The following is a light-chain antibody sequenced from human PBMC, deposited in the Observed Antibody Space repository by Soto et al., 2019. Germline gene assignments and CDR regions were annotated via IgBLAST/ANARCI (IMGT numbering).Light chain of an antibody. CDR2: RNN. CDR3: AAWDDSLNGVV. V-gene: IGLV1-44*01. J-gene: IGLJ2*01. Sequence: QSVLTQPPSASGTPGQRVTMSCSGISSNIGRETVNWYQQLPGTAPKLLIYRNNQRPSGVPDRFSGSKSGTSASLAISGLQSEDEADYYCAAWDDSLNGVVFGGGTKVTVL. CDR1: SSNIGRET.